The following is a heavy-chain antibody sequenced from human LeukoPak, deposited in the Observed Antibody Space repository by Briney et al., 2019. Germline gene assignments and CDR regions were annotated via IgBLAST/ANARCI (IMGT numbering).Heavy chain of an antibody. CDR3: ARKGRSTLDY. D-gene: IGHD1-26*01. CDR2: IDPNSGGR. Sequence: ASVKVSCKPSGYIFTVYYIYWVRQAPGQGFEWIGWIDPNSGGRNYSQNFQGRVSMARDTSVSTAFMELRGLRSDDTAIYFCARKGRSTLDYWGQGTLVTLSS. J-gene: IGHJ4*02. V-gene: IGHV1-2*02. CDR1: GYIFTVYY.